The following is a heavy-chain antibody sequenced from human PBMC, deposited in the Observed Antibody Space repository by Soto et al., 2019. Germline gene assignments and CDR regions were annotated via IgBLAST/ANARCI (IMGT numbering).Heavy chain of an antibody. CDR1: GFTFSSYG. CDR2: ISSHSNYK. J-gene: IGHJ4*01. V-gene: IGHV3-21*01. D-gene: IGHD3-22*01. Sequence: PGGSLRLSCEASGFTFSSYGLYWVRHAPVKGLEWVASISSHSNYKYYADSVKGRFTISRDNAKNSLFLQMDSLRPDDTAVSYCVRAPPTDSSGYSFFDWGQGTLVTVSS. CDR3: VRAPPTDSSGYSFFD.